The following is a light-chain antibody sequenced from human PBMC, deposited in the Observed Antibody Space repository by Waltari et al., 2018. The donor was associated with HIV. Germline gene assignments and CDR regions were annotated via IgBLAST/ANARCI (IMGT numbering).Light chain of an antibody. Sequence: SYVLTQPPSVSVAPGQTARFTCGGNNIGSKSVHWYQQKPGQAPWLALFDDSDRPSGIPGRFSGSNSGNTATLTISRVEAGDEADYYCQVWDSSSDVVFGGGTKLTVL. CDR1: NIGSKS. V-gene: IGLV3-21*02. J-gene: IGLJ2*01. CDR2: DDS. CDR3: QVWDSSSDVV.